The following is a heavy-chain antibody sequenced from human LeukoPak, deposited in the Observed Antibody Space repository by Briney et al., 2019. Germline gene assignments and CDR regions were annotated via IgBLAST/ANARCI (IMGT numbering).Heavy chain of an antibody. D-gene: IGHD6-13*01. CDR1: GGSISSSY. J-gene: IGHJ3*02. CDR2: IYTSGSS. V-gene: IGHV4-4*07. CDR3: ARGTPAAVRAFDI. Sequence: SETMFLTCTVSGGSISSSYWNWIRPPAGKGLEWIGRIYTSGSSHYNPSLKIRVTMSVDTSKNQFSLKLSSVTAADTAVYYCARGTPAAVRAFDIWGQGTMVTVSS.